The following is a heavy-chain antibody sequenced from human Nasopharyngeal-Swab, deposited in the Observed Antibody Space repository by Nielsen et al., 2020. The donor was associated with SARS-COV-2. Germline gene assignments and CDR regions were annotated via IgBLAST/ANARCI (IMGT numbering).Heavy chain of an antibody. J-gene: IGHJ4*02. CDR3: AKGIAAAGSRCLDY. CDR2: ISWNSVSI. Sequence: SLKISCAASGFTFDDYAMYWVRQPPGKGLEWVSGISWNSVSIGYADSVKGRFTISRDNAKNSLYLQMNSLRAEDTALYYCAKGIAAAGSRCLDYWGQGTLVTVSS. V-gene: IGHV3-9*01. D-gene: IGHD6-13*01. CDR1: GFTFDDYA.